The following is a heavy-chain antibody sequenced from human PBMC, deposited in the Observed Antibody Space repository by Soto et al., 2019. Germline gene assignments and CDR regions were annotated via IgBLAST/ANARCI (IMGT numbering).Heavy chain of an antibody. CDR3: ARYDSSGYYWPYYYYGMDV. Sequence: GGSLRLSCAASGFTFSTYSMNWVRQAPGKGLEWVSSISDSSSYVYYADSVKGRFTISRDNAKNSLYLQMNSQRAEDTAVYYCARYDSSGYYWPYYYYGMDVWGQGTTVTVSS. D-gene: IGHD3-22*01. V-gene: IGHV3-21*01. CDR1: GFTFSTYS. J-gene: IGHJ6*02. CDR2: ISDSSSYV.